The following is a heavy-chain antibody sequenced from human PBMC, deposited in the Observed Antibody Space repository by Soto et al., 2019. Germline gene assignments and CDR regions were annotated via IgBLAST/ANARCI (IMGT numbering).Heavy chain of an antibody. CDR2: ITSDGSST. V-gene: IGHV3-74*01. CDR1: GFTFSSYW. J-gene: IGHJ4*02. Sequence: GGSLRLSCAASGFTFSSYWMHWVRQAPGEGLVWVSRITSDGSSTTYADSVKGQFTISRDNAKNTLYLQMNSLRAEDTAVYYCAREYSSSRYLDYWGQGTLVTVPS. D-gene: IGHD6-13*01. CDR3: AREYSSSRYLDY.